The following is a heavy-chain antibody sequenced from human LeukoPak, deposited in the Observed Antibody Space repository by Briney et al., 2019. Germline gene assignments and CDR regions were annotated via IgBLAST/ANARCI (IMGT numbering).Heavy chain of an antibody. CDR1: GYSFTSYW. CDR2: IFPSDSDT. CDR3: ARSVSPYYFDF. D-gene: IGHD2/OR15-2a*01. Sequence: GESLKISCKSSGYSFTSYWIGWVRQLPGKGLEWMGIIFPSDSDTRYIPSFQGQVTISVDKSITTAHLQWSSLKASDTAMYYCARSVSPYYFDFWGQGTLVTVSS. V-gene: IGHV5-51*01. J-gene: IGHJ4*02.